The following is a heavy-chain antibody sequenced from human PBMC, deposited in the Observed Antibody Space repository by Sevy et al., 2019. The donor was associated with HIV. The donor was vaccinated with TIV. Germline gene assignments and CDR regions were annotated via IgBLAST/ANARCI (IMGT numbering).Heavy chain of an antibody. J-gene: IGHJ6*02. Sequence: GESLKISCAASGFTFSNAWISWVRQAPGKGLEWVGRIKSKTDGGTTDYAAPVKGRFTISRDDSKNTLYLQMNSLKTEDTAVYYCTTPNCSSTSCYPFDYYGMDVWGQGTTVTVSS. CDR2: IKSKTDGGTT. D-gene: IGHD2-2*01. V-gene: IGHV3-15*01. CDR1: GFTFSNAW. CDR3: TTPNCSSTSCYPFDYYGMDV.